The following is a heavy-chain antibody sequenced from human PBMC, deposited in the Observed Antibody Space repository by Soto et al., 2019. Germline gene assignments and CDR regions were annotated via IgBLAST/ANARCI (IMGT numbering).Heavy chain of an antibody. CDR3: ATMGTPVTGLYYFDY. D-gene: IGHD4-17*01. J-gene: IGHJ4*02. V-gene: IGHV4-30-2*01. Sequence: SETLSLTCAVSGGSISSGGYSWSWIRQPPGKGLEWIGYIYHSGSTYYNPSLKSRVTISVDRSKKQFSLKLSSVTAADTAVYYCATMGTPVTGLYYFDYWGQGTLVTVSS. CDR2: IYHSGST. CDR1: GGSISSGGYS.